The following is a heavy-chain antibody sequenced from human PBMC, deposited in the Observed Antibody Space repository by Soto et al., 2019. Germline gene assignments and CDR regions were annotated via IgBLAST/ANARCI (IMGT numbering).Heavy chain of an antibody. Sequence: QVQLQESGPGLVKSSQTLSLTCTVSGGSITSGGYCWTWIRQHPMKGLEWMGHIYYSGSTSYNPSLKSRVTISVDTSKNQFSLKLTSVTAADTAVYYCARDGDYYGSGSPPLLSKWGQGTLVTVSS. CDR3: ARDGDYYGSGSPPLLSK. CDR1: GGSITSGGYC. V-gene: IGHV4-31*03. D-gene: IGHD3-10*01. CDR2: IYYSGST. J-gene: IGHJ4*02.